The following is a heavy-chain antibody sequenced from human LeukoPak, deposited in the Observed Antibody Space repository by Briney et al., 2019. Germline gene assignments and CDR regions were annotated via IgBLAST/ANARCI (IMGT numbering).Heavy chain of an antibody. CDR2: VSKTGGTT. D-gene: IGHD5-12*01. Sequence: QTGGSLRLSCVASGFRFSNNAMSWVRQAPGKGLEWVSSVSKTGGTTYYADSVKGRFTIPRDNSRNTVSLQMNSLRAEDTAIYYCAKVATGPWGQGTLVTVSS. V-gene: IGHV3-23*01. J-gene: IGHJ5*02. CDR1: GFRFSNNA. CDR3: AKVATGP.